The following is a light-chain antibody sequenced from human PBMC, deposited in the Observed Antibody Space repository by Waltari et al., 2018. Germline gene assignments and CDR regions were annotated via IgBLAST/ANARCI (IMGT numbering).Light chain of an antibody. J-gene: IGLJ2*01. V-gene: IGLV3-19*01. CDR2: GKN. Sequence: SSELTQDPAVSVALGQTVRITCQGDSLRSYYASWYQQKPGQAPVIVIYGKNNRPSGIPDRFSGSSSGNTASLTITGAQAEDEADYYCNSRDTSGNHPVFGGGTKLTVL. CDR1: SLRSYY. CDR3: NSRDTSGNHPV.